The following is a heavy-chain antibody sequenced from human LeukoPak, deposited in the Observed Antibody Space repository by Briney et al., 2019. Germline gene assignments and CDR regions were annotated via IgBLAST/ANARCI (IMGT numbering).Heavy chain of an antibody. Sequence: PGGSVPLFCAASGFTVSSNHMHWVRPAPGKGLEWVSVINTDGSTYYADSVKGRFTISRDSSKNTLFLPMNSLRAEDTAVYYCARDGTDLLTYRIRFDYWGQGTLVTVSS. D-gene: IGHD3-9*01. V-gene: IGHV3-53*01. J-gene: IGHJ4*02. CDR3: ARDGTDLLTYRIRFDY. CDR2: INTDGST. CDR1: GFTVSSNH.